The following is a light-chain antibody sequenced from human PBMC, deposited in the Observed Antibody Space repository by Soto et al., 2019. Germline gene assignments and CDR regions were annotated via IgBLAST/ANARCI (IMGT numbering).Light chain of an antibody. CDR2: GAS. CDR3: QQYGSSPIT. J-gene: IGKJ5*01. CDR1: QSLSGSY. Sequence: EIVFTQSPGTLSLSTGERATLSCRASQSLSGSYLAWYQQKPGQAPRLPIYGASSRATGIPDRFSGSGSGTDFTLNISRLEPEDFAVYYCQQYGSSPITFGQVTRLEIK. V-gene: IGKV3-20*01.